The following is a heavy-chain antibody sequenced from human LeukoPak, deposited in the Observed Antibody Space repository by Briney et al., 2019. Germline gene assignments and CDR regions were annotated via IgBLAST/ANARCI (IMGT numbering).Heavy chain of an antibody. J-gene: IGHJ3*02. V-gene: IGHV3-21*01. D-gene: IGHD3-10*01. Sequence: PGGSLRLSCAASGFTFSSYSMKWVRQAPGKGLEWVSSISSSSSYIYYADSVKGRFTISRDNAKNSLYLQMNSLRAEDTAVYYCARDSEITRLLWFGELLFHAFDIWGQGTMVTVSS. CDR1: GFTFSSYS. CDR2: ISSSSSYI. CDR3: ARDSEITRLLWFGELLFHAFDI.